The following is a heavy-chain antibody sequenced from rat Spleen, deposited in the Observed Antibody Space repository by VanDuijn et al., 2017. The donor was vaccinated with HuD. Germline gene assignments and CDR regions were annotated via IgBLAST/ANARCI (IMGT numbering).Heavy chain of an antibody. CDR1: GFTFSNYY. V-gene: IGHV5-7*01. J-gene: IGHJ2*01. CDR3: GRSVFDY. Sequence: EVQLVESGGGLVQPRRSLKLSCAASGFTFSNYYMAWVRQAPKKGPEWVASISFDGSTTYYRDSVRGRFTISRDDTKSTLDLQMNSLRSEDTATYNCGRSVFDYRGQGVMVTVSS. CDR2: ISFDGSTT.